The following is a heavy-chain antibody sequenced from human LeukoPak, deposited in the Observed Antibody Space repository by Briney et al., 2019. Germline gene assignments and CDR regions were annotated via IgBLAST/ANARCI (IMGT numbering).Heavy chain of an antibody. V-gene: IGHV3-7*03. CDR2: IKQDGSEK. CDR1: GFTFSSYW. D-gene: IGHD2-15*01. J-gene: IGHJ4*02. Sequence: PGGSLRLSCAASGFTFSSYWMSWVRQPPGKGLEWVANIKQDGSEKYYVDSVKGRFTISRDNAKNSLYLQMNSLRAEDTAVYYCARAPYCIGGSCRFDYWGQGTLVTVSS. CDR3: ARAPYCIGGSCRFDY.